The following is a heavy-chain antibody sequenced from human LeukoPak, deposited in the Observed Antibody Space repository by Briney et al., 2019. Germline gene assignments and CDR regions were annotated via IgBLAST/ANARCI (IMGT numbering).Heavy chain of an antibody. V-gene: IGHV3-7*01. CDR2: IKPDGSEK. D-gene: IGHD3-10*01. CDR1: GFTFSDYW. CDR3: ARGGSRYFDY. J-gene: IGHJ4*02. Sequence: GGSLRLSCAASGFTFSDYWMTWVRQAPGKGLEWVANIKPDGSEKYYVDSVKGRFTISRDNAKNSLYLQMNSLRAEDTAVYYCARGGSRYFDYWGQGTLVTVSS.